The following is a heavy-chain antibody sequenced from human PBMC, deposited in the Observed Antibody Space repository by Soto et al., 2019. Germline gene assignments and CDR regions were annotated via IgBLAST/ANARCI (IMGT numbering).Heavy chain of an antibody. V-gene: IGHV4-38-2*01. J-gene: IGHJ4*02. CDR3: ARATRITRPYDY. D-gene: IGHD3-10*01. Sequence: SETLSLTCAVSGYSISSGYYWGWIRQPPGKGLEWIGSIYHSGSTYYNPSLKSRVTISVDTSKNQFSLKLSSVTAADTAVYYCARATRITRPYDYWGQGTLVTVSS. CDR2: IYHSGST. CDR1: GYSISSGYY.